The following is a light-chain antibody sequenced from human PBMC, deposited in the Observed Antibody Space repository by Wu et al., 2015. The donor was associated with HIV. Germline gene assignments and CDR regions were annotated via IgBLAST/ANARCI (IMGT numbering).Light chain of an antibody. CDR1: QIIATN. CDR3: QQYNGWPQT. V-gene: IGKV3-15*01. J-gene: IGKJ1*01. CDR2: DAS. Sequence: EIVVTQPPATLSVSPGGRVTLSCRASQIIATNLAWYQQKPGQPPRLLIYDASTRAAGFPARFSGGGSGTEFTLTISTLQSGDVAVYYCQQYNGWPQTFGQGTKVEI.